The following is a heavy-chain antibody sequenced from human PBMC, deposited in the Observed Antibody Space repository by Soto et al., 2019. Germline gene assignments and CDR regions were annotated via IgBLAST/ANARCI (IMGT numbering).Heavy chain of an antibody. D-gene: IGHD3-16*02. CDR1: GFTFNSYG. V-gene: IGHV3-30*18. CDR2: ISYDGSDK. J-gene: IGHJ4*02. CDR3: SKDLDGLQGLVDSSFCFDY. Sequence: QMQLVESGGGVVQLGRSLRLSCAASGFTFNSYGMHWVRQAPGKGLEWVAVISYDGSDKYYADSVKGRFTISRDNSKNTLYLQMNSLRAEDTAVYYCSKDLDGLQGLVDSSFCFDYWGQGTLVTVSS.